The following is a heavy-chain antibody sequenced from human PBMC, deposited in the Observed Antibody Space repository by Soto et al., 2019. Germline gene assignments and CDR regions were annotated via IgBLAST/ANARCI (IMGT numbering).Heavy chain of an antibody. V-gene: IGHV4-30-4*01. J-gene: IGHJ4*02. Sequence: QVQLQESGPGLVKPSQTLSLTCTVSGDPLSNGDYYWSWIRQRPGKGLEWIGYIFYTGSSYYNPSLRSRVSISVDTSKNQFSLNVDSVSAADTAVYYCASGTGTMARAVLLDWGQGTLITVSS. D-gene: IGHD3-10*01. CDR1: GDPLSNGDYY. CDR3: ASGTGTMARAVLLD. CDR2: IFYTGSS.